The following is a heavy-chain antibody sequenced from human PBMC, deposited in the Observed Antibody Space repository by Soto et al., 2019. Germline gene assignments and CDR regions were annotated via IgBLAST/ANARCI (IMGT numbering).Heavy chain of an antibody. V-gene: IGHV3-23*01. CDR3: AKDLIDGWSGSNYYYYYGMDV. CDR1: GFTFSSYG. J-gene: IGHJ6*02. CDR2: ISGSGGST. Sequence: PGGSLRLSCAASGFTFSSYGMNWVHQAPGKGLEWVSAISGSGGSTYYADSVKGRFTISRDNSKNTLYLQMNSLRAEDTAVYYCAKDLIDGWSGSNYYYYYGMDVWGQGTTVTVSS. D-gene: IGHD3-3*01.